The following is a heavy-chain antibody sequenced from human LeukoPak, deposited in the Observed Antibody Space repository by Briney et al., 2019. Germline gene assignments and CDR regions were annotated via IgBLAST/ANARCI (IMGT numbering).Heavy chain of an antibody. V-gene: IGHV3-64*02. Sequence: GGSLRLSCAASGFSFSSYVVHWVRQAPGKGLEYVSAISSNGGETYYADSVKGRFTISRDNSKNALYLQMGSLRVEDMAVYYCARGRSPRGYYYGMDVWGQGTTVTVS. D-gene: IGHD1-26*01. CDR3: ARGRSPRGYYYGMDV. CDR1: GFSFSSYV. J-gene: IGHJ6*02. CDR2: ISSNGGET.